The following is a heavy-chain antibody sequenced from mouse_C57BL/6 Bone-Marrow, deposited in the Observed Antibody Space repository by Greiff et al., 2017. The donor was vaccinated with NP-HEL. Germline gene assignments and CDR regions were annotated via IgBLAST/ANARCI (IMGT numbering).Heavy chain of an antibody. J-gene: IGHJ3*01. CDR2: IHPNSGST. CDR1: GYTFTSYW. CDR3: AREGYYDYDFAWFAY. V-gene: IGHV1-64*01. D-gene: IGHD2-4*01. Sequence: QVQLQQSGAELVKPGASVKLSCKASGYTFTSYWMHWVKQRPGQGLEWIGMIHPNSGSTNYNEKFKSKATLTVDKSSSTAYMQLSSLTSEDSAVYYCAREGYYDYDFAWFAYWGQGTLVTVSA.